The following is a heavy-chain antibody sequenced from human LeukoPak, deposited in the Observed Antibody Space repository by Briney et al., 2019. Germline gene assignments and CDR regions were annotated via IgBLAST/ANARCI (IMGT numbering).Heavy chain of an antibody. D-gene: IGHD2-8*02. V-gene: IGHV1-46*01. Sequence: ASVKVSCKASGYTFTIYYMHWVRQAPGQELEWMGIINPSGGSTSYAQKFQGRVTMTRDTSTSTVYMELISLRSEDTAVYYCARESGPFDYWGQGTLVTVSS. J-gene: IGHJ4*02. CDR3: ARESGPFDY. CDR1: GYTFTIYY. CDR2: INPSGGST.